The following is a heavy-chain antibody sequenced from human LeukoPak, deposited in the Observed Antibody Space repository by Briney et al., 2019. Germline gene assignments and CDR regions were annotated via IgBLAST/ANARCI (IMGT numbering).Heavy chain of an antibody. J-gene: IGHJ4*02. D-gene: IGHD5-24*01. V-gene: IGHV1-2*02. CDR1: GYTFTGYY. CDR3: AREMEMATFGGIDY. Sequence: GASVKVSCKASGYTFTGYYMHWARQAPGQGLEWMGWINPNSGGTNYAQKFQGRVTMTRDTTISTAYMELSSLRSEDTAVYYCAREMEMATFGGIDYWGQGTLVTVSS. CDR2: INPNSGGT.